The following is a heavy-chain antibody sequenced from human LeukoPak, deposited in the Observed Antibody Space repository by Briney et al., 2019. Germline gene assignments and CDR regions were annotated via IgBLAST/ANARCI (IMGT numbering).Heavy chain of an antibody. V-gene: IGHV3-66*01. J-gene: IGHJ4*02. CDR3: ARGGPYYYDSSGYYFDS. CDR1: GFTVSSNY. CDR2: IYSGGST. Sequence: GGSLRLSCAASGFTVSSNYMSWVRQAPGKGLEWVSVIYSGGSTYYADSVKGRFTISRDNSKNTLYLQMNSLRAEDTAVYYCARGGPYYYDSSGYYFDSWGQGTLVTVSS. D-gene: IGHD3-22*01.